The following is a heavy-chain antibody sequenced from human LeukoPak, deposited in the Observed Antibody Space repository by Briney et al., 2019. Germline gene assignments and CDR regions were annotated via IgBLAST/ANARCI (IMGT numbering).Heavy chain of an antibody. CDR3: VRHVHRGPIPIYNWFDP. V-gene: IGHV5-51*01. J-gene: IGHJ5*02. CDR2: IYPGDSDT. D-gene: IGHD3-10*01. CDR1: GYSFTNYW. Sequence: RGESLKISCKGSGYSFTNYWIGWVRQMPGKGLECMGIIYPGDSDTRYSPSFQGQVTISADKSISTAYLQWSSLKASDTAMYYCVRHVHRGPIPIYNWFDPWGQGTLVTVS.